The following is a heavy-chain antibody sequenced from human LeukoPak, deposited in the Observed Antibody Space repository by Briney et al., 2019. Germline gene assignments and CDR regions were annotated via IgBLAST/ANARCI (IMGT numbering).Heavy chain of an antibody. J-gene: IGHJ2*01. CDR1: GFNFRSHG. V-gene: IGHV3-30*02. CDR3: SNDIMDYDSSGHPRGYFDL. CDR2: IRFDGSNK. Sequence: PGGSLRLSCAASGFNFRSHGMHWVRQAPGQGLEWVAFIRFDGSNKFYGDSVKGRFTISRDNSKNTLYLQMNSLRIEDTAVYYCSNDIMDYDSSGHPRGYFDLWGRGTLVTVSS. D-gene: IGHD3-22*01.